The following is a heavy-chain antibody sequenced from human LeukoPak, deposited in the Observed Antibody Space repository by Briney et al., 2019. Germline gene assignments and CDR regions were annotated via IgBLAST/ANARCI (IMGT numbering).Heavy chain of an antibody. J-gene: IGHJ3*02. Sequence: SVKVSCKASGGTFSSYAISWVRQAPGQGLEWMGGIIPIFGTANYAQKFQGRVTITTDESTCTAYMELSSLRSEDTAVYYCAGALDSAFDIWGQGTMVTVSS. D-gene: IGHD3/OR15-3a*01. CDR1: GGTFSSYA. CDR2: IIPIFGTA. V-gene: IGHV1-69*05. CDR3: AGALDSAFDI.